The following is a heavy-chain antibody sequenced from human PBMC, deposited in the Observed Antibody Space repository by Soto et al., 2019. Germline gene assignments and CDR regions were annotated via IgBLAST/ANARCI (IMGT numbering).Heavy chain of an antibody. J-gene: IGHJ4*02. CDR3: ARTTAVAGTPEFDY. V-gene: IGHV3-33*01. CDR1: GFTFSSYG. CDR2: IWYDGSNK. Sequence: GGSLRLSCAASGFTFSSYGMHWVRQAPGKGLEWVAVIWYDGSNKYYADSVKGRFTISRDNSKNTLYLQMNSLRAEDTAVYYCARTTAVAGTPEFDYWGQGALVNVSS. D-gene: IGHD6-19*01.